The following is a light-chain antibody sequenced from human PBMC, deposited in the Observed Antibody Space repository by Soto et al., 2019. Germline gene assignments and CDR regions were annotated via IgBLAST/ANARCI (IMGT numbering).Light chain of an antibody. CDR1: QSVGGS. CDR2: GAS. CDR3: LQYDKWPPWT. J-gene: IGKJ1*01. V-gene: IGKV3-15*01. Sequence: MTQSPATLSVSPGERVTLSCRASQSVGGSLAWYRQKPGQAPSLLVYGASTRATGIPARFSGSGSGTEFTLTISSLQSDDFAVYYCLQYDKWPPWTFGQGTKVDNK.